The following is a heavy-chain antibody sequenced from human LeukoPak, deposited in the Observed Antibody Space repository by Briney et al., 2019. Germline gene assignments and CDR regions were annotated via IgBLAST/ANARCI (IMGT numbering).Heavy chain of an antibody. CDR1: GYTSTSYY. Sequence: ASVKVSCKASGYTSTSYYMHWVRQAPGQGLEWMEIINPSGGSTSYAQKYQGRVTMTRDTSTSTVYMELSSLRSEDTAVYYCASNGYCSGGSCYLLDYWGQGTLVTVSS. V-gene: IGHV1-46*01. CDR2: INPSGGST. D-gene: IGHD2-15*01. J-gene: IGHJ4*02. CDR3: ASNGYCSGGSCYLLDY.